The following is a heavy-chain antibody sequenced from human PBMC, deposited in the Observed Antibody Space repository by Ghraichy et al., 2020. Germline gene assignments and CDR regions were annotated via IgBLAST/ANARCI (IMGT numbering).Heavy chain of an antibody. J-gene: IGHJ3*02. Sequence: SETLSLTCTVSGGSISSSSYFWGWIRQPPGKGLEWIGSIYYYGNTYYNPSLKSRVTISVDTSKNQFSLKLSSVTAADTAVYYCARHENIVVVTAARAFEIWGQGTMVTVSS. V-gene: IGHV4-39*01. D-gene: IGHD2-21*02. CDR1: GGSISSSSYF. CDR3: ARHENIVVVTAARAFEI. CDR2: IYYYGNT.